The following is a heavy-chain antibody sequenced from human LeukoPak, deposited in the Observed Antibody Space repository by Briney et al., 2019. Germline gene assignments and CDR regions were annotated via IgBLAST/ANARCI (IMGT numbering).Heavy chain of an antibody. CDR2: IYYSGST. J-gene: IGHJ6*03. V-gene: IGHV4-59*01. CDR3: ARVPCSGGSCYGGYYYYMDV. Sequence: SETLSLTCTVSGGSISSYYWSWIRQPPGKGLEWIGYIYYSGSTNYNPSLKSRVTISVDASKNQFSLKLSSATAADPAVYYCARVPCSGGSCYGGYYYYMDVWGKGTTVTVSS. CDR1: GGSISSYY. D-gene: IGHD2-15*01.